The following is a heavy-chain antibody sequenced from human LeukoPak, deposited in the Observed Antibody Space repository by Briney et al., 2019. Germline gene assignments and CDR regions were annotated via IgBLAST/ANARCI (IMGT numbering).Heavy chain of an antibody. V-gene: IGHV5-51*01. CDR3: ARISSYYSTDWSYWYFDL. D-gene: IGHD3-22*01. CDR2: IYPGDSDT. CDR1: GYTFTSTW. J-gene: IGHJ2*01. Sequence: GESLKISCKGSGYTFTSTWIGWVRQMPGKGLEWMGIIYPGDSDTRYSPSFQGQVTISADESISTAYLQWSSLKASDTAIYYCARISSYYSTDWSYWYFDLWAVAPWSLSPQ.